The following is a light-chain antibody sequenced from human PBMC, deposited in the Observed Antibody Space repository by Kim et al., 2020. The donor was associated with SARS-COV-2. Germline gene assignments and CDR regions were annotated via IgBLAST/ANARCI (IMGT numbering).Light chain of an antibody. CDR3: QQSSSSPPT. CDR1: QSMSSH. V-gene: IGKV1-39*01. CDR2: TAS. Sequence: DIQMTQSPSSLSASVGDRVTITCRASQSMSSHLNWYQQKPGKAPKLLIYTASSLQSGVPSRFSGSGSGTDFTLTISSLQPEDCATYYCQQSSSSPPTFGQGTRLEIK. J-gene: IGKJ5*01.